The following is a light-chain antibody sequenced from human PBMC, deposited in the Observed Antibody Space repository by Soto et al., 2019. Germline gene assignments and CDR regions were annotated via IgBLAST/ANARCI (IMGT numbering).Light chain of an antibody. Sequence: EIVMTQSPATLSVSPGERATLSCRASQSIGSNLAWYQQRPGQGPRLLIYGASTRPTGIPARFRGSGSGTEFTLNINGLESEDFVVYYCQQYDNWPPTFGGGAKVEIK. CDR3: QQYDNWPPT. V-gene: IGKV3-15*01. CDR1: QSIGSN. J-gene: IGKJ4*01. CDR2: GAS.